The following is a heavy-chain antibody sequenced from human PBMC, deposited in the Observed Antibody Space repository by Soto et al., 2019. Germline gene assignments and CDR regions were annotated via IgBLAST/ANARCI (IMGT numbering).Heavy chain of an antibody. Sequence: QVQLVQSGAEVKNPGASVKVSCKASGYTFTSNDIYWLRQATGQGPEWMGWMNPKSGNTGFAQTFQDRLRMTSNNSRTTAYMELSRLTSDDTAVYYCARGRPGGGVKRSWFDPWGKGTLVTVSS. CDR3: ARGRPGGGVKRSWFDP. CDR2: MNPKSGNT. V-gene: IGHV1-8*01. CDR1: GYTFTSND. J-gene: IGHJ5*02. D-gene: IGHD2-8*02.